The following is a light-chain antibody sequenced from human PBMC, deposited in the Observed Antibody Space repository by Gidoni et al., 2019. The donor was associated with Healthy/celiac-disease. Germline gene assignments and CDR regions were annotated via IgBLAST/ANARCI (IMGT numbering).Light chain of an antibody. CDR2: KDS. CDR1: ALPKQS. Sequence: SYELTQPPSVSVSQGQTARITCSGDALPKQSAYWYQQKPGQAPVLVIYKDSERPSGIPERFSGSSSGTTVTLTISGVQAEDEADYYCQSADSSGTYVVFGGGTKLTVL. V-gene: IGLV3-25*03. J-gene: IGLJ2*01. CDR3: QSADSSGTYVV.